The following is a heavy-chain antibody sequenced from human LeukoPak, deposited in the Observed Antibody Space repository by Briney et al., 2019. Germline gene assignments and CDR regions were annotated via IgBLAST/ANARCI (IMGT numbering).Heavy chain of an antibody. CDR1: GYTFTSYG. CDR2: ISAYNGNT. CDR3: AVYYYDSSGYYGSFDY. D-gene: IGHD3-22*01. Sequence: GASVKVSCKASGYTFTSYGISWVRQAPGQGLEWMGWISAYNGNTNYAQKLQGRVTVTTDTSTSTAYMELRSLRSDDTAVYYCAVYYYDSSGYYGSFDYWGQGTLVTVSS. J-gene: IGHJ4*02. V-gene: IGHV1-18*01.